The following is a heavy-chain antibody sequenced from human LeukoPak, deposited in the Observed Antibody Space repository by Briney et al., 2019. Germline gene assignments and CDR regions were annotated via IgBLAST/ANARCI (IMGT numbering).Heavy chain of an antibody. CDR1: GDTLTALS. CDR2: FEPEDSET. D-gene: IGHD4-23*01. V-gene: IGHV1-24*01. Sequence: ASLRVSSTVSGDTLTALSIPCVRQTPGKRRERIGDFEPEDSETLYAQKFQGRVTTTEETSTDTAYMELSSLRSEDTAVYYCATVLGGNLILEYSGQGTL. J-gene: IGHJ4*02. CDR3: ATVLGGNLILEY.